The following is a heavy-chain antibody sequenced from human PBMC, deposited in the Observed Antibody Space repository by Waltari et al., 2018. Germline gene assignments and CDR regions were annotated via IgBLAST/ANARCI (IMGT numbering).Heavy chain of an antibody. Sequence: QVQLVQSGAEVKKPGASVKVSCKASGYTFTSYAMHWVRQAPGQRLEWMGWINAGKGNTKYSQKFQGRGTSTRDTSAGTAYMELSSRRSEDTAVYYCARAAYSSGWSYYYYGMDVWGQGTTVTVSS. J-gene: IGHJ6*02. CDR3: ARAAYSSGWSYYYYGMDV. CDR1: GYTFTSYA. CDR2: INAGKGNT. D-gene: IGHD6-19*01. V-gene: IGHV1-3*01.